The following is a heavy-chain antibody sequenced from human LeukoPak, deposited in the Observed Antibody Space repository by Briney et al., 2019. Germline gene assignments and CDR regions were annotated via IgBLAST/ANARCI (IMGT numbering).Heavy chain of an antibody. J-gene: IGHJ5*02. CDR3: ARHVWFGEHNGHENWFDP. CDR1: GFTFSRYG. Sequence: GGSLRLSCAASGFTFSRYGMHWVRQAPGKGLGWVAFIRYDGSKKYYADSVKGRFTISRDNSKNTLSMQMNSLTAEDTAVYYCARHVWFGEHNGHENWFDPWGQGTLVIVSS. D-gene: IGHD3-10*01. CDR2: IRYDGSKK. V-gene: IGHV3-30*02.